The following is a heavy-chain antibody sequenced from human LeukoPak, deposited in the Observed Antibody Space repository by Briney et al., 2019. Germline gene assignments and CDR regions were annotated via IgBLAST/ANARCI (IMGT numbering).Heavy chain of an antibody. Sequence: SVKVSCKASGGTLSSYAISWVRQAPGQGPEWMGRIIPVLGRPNYAQKFQGRVTITADRSTGTAYTELSSLRSEDTAVYYCATDAFSSSFADWGQGTLVTVSS. CDR3: ATDAFSSSFAD. CDR1: GGTLSSYA. CDR2: IIPVLGRP. D-gene: IGHD6-6*01. V-gene: IGHV1-69*04. J-gene: IGHJ4*02.